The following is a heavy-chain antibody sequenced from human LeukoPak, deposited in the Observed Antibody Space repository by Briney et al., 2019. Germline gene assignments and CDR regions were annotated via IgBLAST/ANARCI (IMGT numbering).Heavy chain of an antibody. D-gene: IGHD3-10*01. CDR1: GFTFDDYG. CDR3: ARALPRYGSGSSDY. J-gene: IGHJ4*02. CDR2: INWNGGST. Sequence: GGSLRLSCAASGFTFDDYGMSWVRQAPGKGLEWVSGINWNGGSTGYAGSVKGRFTISRDNAKNSLYLQMNSLRAEDTALYYCARALPRYGSGSSDYWGQGTLVTVSS. V-gene: IGHV3-20*04.